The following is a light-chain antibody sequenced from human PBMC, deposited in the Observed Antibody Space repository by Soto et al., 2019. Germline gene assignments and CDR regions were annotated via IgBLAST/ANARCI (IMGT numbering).Light chain of an antibody. CDR2: EGS. V-gene: IGLV2-23*01. J-gene: IGLJ3*02. CDR1: SSDVGSYNL. Sequence: QSALTQPASVSGSPGQSITISCTGTSSDVGSYNLVSWYQQHPGKAPKLMIYEGSKRPSGVSNRFSGSKSGKTASLTISGLQAEGEADYYCCSYAGSRVFGGGTKLTVL. CDR3: CSYAGSRV.